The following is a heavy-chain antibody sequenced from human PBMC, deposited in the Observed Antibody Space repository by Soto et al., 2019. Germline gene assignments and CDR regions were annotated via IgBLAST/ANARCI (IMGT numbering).Heavy chain of an antibody. J-gene: IGHJ5*02. V-gene: IGHV4-39*01. Sequence: SETLSLTCTVSGGSISSSSYYWGWIRQPPGKGLEWIGSIYYSGSTYYNPSLKSRVTISVDTSKNQFSLKLSSVTAADTAVYYCARNVVLVVAAKPNWFDPWGQGTLVTVSS. CDR3: ARNVVLVVAAKPNWFDP. CDR2: IYYSGST. D-gene: IGHD2-15*01. CDR1: GGSISSSSYY.